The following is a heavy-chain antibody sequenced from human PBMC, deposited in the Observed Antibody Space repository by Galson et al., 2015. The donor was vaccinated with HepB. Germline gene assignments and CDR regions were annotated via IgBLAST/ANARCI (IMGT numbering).Heavy chain of an antibody. CDR1: GFTFSSYS. CDR3: AREEQWELHYFDY. CDR2: ISSSSSTI. D-gene: IGHD4-23*01. V-gene: IGHV3-48*01. J-gene: IGHJ4*02. Sequence: SLRLSCAASGFTFSSYSMNWVRQAPGKGLEWVSYISSSSSTIYYADSAKGRFTISRDNAKNSLYLQMNSLRAEDTAVYYCAREEQWELHYFDYWGQGTLVTVSS.